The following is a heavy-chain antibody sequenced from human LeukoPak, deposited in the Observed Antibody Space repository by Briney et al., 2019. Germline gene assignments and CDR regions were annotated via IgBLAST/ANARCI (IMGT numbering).Heavy chain of an antibody. V-gene: IGHV3-21*01. CDR3: ARDSIAAEQNWFDP. J-gene: IGHJ5*02. Sequence: PGGSLRLSCAASGFTFSGYSMNWVRQAPGKGLEWVSSISSSSSYIYYADSVKGRFTISRDNAKNSLYLQMNSLRAEDTAVYYCARDSIAAEQNWFDPWGQGTLVTVSS. CDR2: ISSSSSYI. D-gene: IGHD6-13*01. CDR1: GFTFSGYS.